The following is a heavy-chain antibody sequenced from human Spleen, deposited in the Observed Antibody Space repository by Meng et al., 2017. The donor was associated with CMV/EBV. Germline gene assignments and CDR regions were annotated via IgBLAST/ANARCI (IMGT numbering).Heavy chain of an antibody. CDR3: ARDWECLDRSDVFDI. CDR2: VGGCDGDT. V-gene: IGHV1-18*01. J-gene: IGHJ3*02. Sequence: ASVKVSRKASGYTFSRYGVSWVRQAPGQGLEWLGWVGGCDGDTNYALEFRGRVTMTTDTATNTAYMELRSLRSDDTAVYYCARDWECLDRSDVFDIWGQGTMVTVSS. D-gene: IGHD3-9*01. CDR1: GYTFSRYG.